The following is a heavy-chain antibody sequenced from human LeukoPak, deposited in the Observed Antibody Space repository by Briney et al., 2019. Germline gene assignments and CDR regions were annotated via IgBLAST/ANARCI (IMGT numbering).Heavy chain of an antibody. Sequence: GGSLRLSCTASGFTFSNYAMHWVRQAPGKGLEWGAVISYDGSNKYYADSVKGRFTISRDNSKNTLYLQMNSLRAEDTAVYYCAREVAATDTYYFDYWGQGTLVTVSS. CDR2: ISYDGSNK. V-gene: IGHV3-30*04. D-gene: IGHD2-15*01. CDR3: AREVAATDTYYFDY. J-gene: IGHJ4*02. CDR1: GFTFSNYA.